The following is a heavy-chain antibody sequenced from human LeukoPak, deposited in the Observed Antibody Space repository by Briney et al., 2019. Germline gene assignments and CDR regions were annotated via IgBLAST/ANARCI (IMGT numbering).Heavy chain of an antibody. CDR1: GYTFTSYG. V-gene: IGHV1-18*01. CDR3: ARVQSRAYYYDTDY. D-gene: IGHD3-22*01. CDR2: ISAYNGNT. J-gene: IGHJ4*02. Sequence: ASVKVSCKASGYTFTSYGIGWVRQAPGQGLEWMGWISAYNGNTNYAQKLQGRVTMTTDTSTSTAYMELRSLRSDDTAVYYCARVQSRAYYYDTDYWGQGTLVTVSS.